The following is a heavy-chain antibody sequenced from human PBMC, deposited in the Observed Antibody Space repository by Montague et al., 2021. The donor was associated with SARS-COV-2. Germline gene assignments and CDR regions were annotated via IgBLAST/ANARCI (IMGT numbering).Heavy chain of an antibody. CDR3: PRDRSYFGY. J-gene: IGHJ4*02. Sequence: SLRLSCAASGFTFISYEMNWVRQTPGKGLEWISHISSSGGTIYYADSVKGRFTISRDNAKNSLYLQMHSLRADDTGLYYCPRDRSYFGYWGQGTLVTVSS. CDR2: ISSSGGTI. D-gene: IGHD1-14*01. V-gene: IGHV3-48*03. CDR1: GFTFISYE.